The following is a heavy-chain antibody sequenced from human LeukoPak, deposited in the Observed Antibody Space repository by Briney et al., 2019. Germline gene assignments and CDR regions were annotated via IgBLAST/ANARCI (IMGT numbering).Heavy chain of an antibody. CDR1: GYTFTNYG. D-gene: IGHD2-2*01. J-gene: IGHJ3*02. CDR3: ARSQYLLLSWWNAFDI. Sequence: GASVTVSCKASGYTFTNYGISWVRQAPGQGLEWMGWISAYNGNTDYAQKFQGRVTMTTDTSTSTVHVELRNLRSDDTAMYYCARSQYLLLSWWNAFDIWGQGTMVTVSS. V-gene: IGHV1-18*01. CDR2: ISAYNGNT.